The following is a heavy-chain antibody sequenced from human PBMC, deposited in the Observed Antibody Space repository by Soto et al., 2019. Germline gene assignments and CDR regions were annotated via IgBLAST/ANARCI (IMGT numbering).Heavy chain of an antibody. CDR1: GFSLSNAGMG. CDR3: ARYLPYSSNFFDC. D-gene: IGHD6-13*01. V-gene: IGHV2-26*01. J-gene: IGHJ4*02. CDR2: IFSNDEK. Sequence: QVTLKESGPVLVKPTETLTLTCTVSGFSLSNAGMGVSWIRQPPGKALEWLAHIFSNDEKSYSTSLKRRLTISKDTSKSQVVLTMTNMDPVDTATFCCARYLPYSSNFFDCWGQGTLVTVSS.